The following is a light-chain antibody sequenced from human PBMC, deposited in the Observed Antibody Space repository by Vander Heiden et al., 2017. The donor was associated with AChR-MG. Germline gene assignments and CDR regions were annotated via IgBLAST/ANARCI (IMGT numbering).Light chain of an antibody. Sequence: QSVLTQPPSASGPPGQRVTISCSGSSSNIGSNTVNWYQQLPGTAPKLLVYSNNQRPSGVPDRSSGSKSGTSASLAISGLQSEDDADYYCAAWDDSLNGPVFGGGTKLTVL. CDR3: AAWDDSLNGPV. V-gene: IGLV1-44*01. CDR1: SSNIGSNT. CDR2: SNN. J-gene: IGLJ2*01.